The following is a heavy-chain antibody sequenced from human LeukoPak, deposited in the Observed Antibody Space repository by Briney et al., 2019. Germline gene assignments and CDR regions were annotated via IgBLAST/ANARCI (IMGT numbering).Heavy chain of an antibody. D-gene: IGHD1-1*01. J-gene: IGHJ5*02. V-gene: IGHV4-59*01. CDR1: AGSISSYY. CDR3: ARADWNDAWFDP. Sequence: PSETLSLTCTVSAGSISSYYWSWIRQPPGQGLEWIGYIYYSGSTNYSPSLKSRVTISVDTSKNQFSLKLSSVTAADTAVYYCARADWNDAWFDPWGQGTLVTVSS. CDR2: IYYSGST.